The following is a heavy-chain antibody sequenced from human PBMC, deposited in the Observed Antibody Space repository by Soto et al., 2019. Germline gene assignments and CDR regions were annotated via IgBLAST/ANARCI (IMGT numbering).Heavy chain of an antibody. V-gene: IGHV4-39*01. Sequence: SETLSLTCTVSGGSISSSSYYWGWIRQPPGKGLEWIGSIYYSGSTYYNPSLKSRVTISVDTSKNQFSLKLSSVTAAETAVYYCASYDFWSGYYFCYCGQGPLVTVSS. J-gene: IGHJ1*01. CDR2: IYYSGST. CDR1: GGSISSSSYY. CDR3: ASYDFWSGYYFCY. D-gene: IGHD3-3*01.